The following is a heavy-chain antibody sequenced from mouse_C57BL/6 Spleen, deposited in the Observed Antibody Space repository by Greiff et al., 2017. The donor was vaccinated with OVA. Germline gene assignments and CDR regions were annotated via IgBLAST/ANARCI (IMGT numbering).Heavy chain of an antibody. D-gene: IGHD1-1*01. CDR2: IYPSDSEN. Sequence: QVQLQQPGAELVRPGSSVKLSCKASGYTFTSYWMDWVKQRPGQGLEWIGNIYPSDSENHYNQKFKDKATLTVDKSSSTAYMQLSSLTSEDSAVYYCASGYYGSSYGYFDVWGTGTTVTVSS. CDR1: GYTFTSYW. V-gene: IGHV1-61*01. CDR3: ASGYYGSSYGYFDV. J-gene: IGHJ1*03.